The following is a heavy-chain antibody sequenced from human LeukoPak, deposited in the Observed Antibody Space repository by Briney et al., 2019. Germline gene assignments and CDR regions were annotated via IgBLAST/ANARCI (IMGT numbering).Heavy chain of an antibody. J-gene: IGHJ4*02. CDR1: GFTFSSYG. CDR3: AKDQRYSGYDSGGGFDY. D-gene: IGHD5-12*01. V-gene: IGHV3-23*01. CDR2: LSGSGGTT. Sequence: GGSLRLSCAASGFTFSSYGMSWVRQAPGKGLEWVSALSGSGGTTYYADSVKGRFTISRDNSKNTLYLQMNSLSAEDTAVYYCAKDQRYSGYDSGGGFDYWGQGTLVTVSS.